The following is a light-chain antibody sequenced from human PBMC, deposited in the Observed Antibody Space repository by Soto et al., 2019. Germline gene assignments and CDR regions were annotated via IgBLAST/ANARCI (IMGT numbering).Light chain of an antibody. Sequence: QLVLTQSPSASASLGASVKLTCTLSSGHSSYASAWHQQQPEKGPRYLMKLNSDGSHNKGDGIPDRFSGSSSGAERYLTISSLHSDDEADYYCQTWGTGIPVFGGGTKVTVL. J-gene: IGLJ2*01. CDR1: SGHSSYA. CDR2: LNSDGSH. V-gene: IGLV4-69*01. CDR3: QTWGTGIPV.